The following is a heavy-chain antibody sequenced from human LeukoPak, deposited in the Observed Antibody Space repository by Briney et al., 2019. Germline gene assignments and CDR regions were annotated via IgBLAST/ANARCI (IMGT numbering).Heavy chain of an antibody. CDR2: ISGSGGST. CDR3: AKVMKGSERLTMVRGVIIKTAGLYYMDV. J-gene: IGHJ6*03. CDR1: GFTFSSYA. Sequence: PGGSLRLSCAASGFTFSSYAMSWVRQAPGKGREWVSAISGSGGSTYYADSVKGRFTISRDNSKNTVYLQMNSLRAEATAVYYCAKVMKGSERLTMVRGVIIKTAGLYYMDVWGKGTTVTVSS. V-gene: IGHV3-23*01. D-gene: IGHD3-10*01.